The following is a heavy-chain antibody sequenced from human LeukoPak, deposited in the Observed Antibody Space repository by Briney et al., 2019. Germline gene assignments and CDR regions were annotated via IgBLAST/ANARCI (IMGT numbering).Heavy chain of an antibody. J-gene: IGHJ4*02. D-gene: IGHD2-8*01. CDR2: ISGSGGST. CDR3: AKSDIVLMVYAMIDY. V-gene: IGHV3-23*01. CDR1: GFTFSSYA. Sequence: GGSLRLSCAASGFTFSSYAMSWVRQAPGKGLEWVSAISGSGGSTYYADSVKGRFTISRDNSKNTLYLQMNSLRAEDTAVYYCAKSDIVLMVYAMIDYWGQGTLVTVSS.